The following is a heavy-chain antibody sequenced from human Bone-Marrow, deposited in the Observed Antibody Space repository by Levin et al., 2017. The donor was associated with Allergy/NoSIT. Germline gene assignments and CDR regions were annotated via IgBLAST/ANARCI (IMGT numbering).Heavy chain of an antibody. CDR1: GITFTRYA. D-gene: IGHD3-10*01. CDR2: ISGSGETT. V-gene: IGHV3-23*01. CDR3: AIDLRAQLCYYYGMDV. Sequence: GESLKISCAASGITFTRYAMSWVRQAPGRGLEWVSAISGSGETTYYADSVKGRFTISRDNSKDMLYLQMSSLRAEDTAVYYCAIDLRAQLCYYYGMDVWGQGTTVTVSS. J-gene: IGHJ6*02.